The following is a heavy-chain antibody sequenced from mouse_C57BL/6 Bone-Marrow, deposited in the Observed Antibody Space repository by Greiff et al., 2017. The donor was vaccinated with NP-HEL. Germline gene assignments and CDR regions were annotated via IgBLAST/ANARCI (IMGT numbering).Heavy chain of an antibody. Sequence: QVQLQQSGAELARPGASVKLSCKASGYTFTSYGISWVKQRTGQGLEWIGEIYPRSGNTYYNEKFKGKATLTADKSASTAYMELRSLTSEDSAVYFCARSGWDGFAYWGQGTLVTVSA. D-gene: IGHD4-1*01. CDR3: ARSGWDGFAY. V-gene: IGHV1-81*01. CDR2: IYPRSGNT. CDR1: GYTFTSYG. J-gene: IGHJ3*01.